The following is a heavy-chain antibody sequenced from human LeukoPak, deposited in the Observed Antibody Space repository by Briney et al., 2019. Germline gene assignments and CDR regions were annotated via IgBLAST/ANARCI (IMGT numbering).Heavy chain of an antibody. CDR2: INKDGSEK. V-gene: IGHV3-7*01. D-gene: IGHD3-16*01. J-gene: IGHJ4*02. CDR3: ATDLNWVSH. Sequence: GESLRLSCIGSGMNNYWMKWVRQAPGKGLQSLANINKDGSEKYYLDSVKGRITISRDNMKNSVFLEINSLRAEDTGIYYCATDLNWVSHWGQGTLVTVSS. CDR1: GMNNYW.